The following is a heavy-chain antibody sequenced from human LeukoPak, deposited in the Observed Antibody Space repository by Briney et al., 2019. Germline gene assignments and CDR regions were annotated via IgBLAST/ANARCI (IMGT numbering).Heavy chain of an antibody. D-gene: IGHD1-26*01. CDR2: IIPIFGTA. CDR3: AREAGRVGAGDY. CDR1: VGTFISYA. J-gene: IGHJ4*02. Sequence: ASVKVSRKASVGTFISYAISWVRQAPGQGLEWMGRIIPIFGTANYAQKFQGRVTITADKSTSTAYMELSSLRSEDTAVYYCAREAGRVGAGDYWGQGTLVTVSS. V-gene: IGHV1-69*06.